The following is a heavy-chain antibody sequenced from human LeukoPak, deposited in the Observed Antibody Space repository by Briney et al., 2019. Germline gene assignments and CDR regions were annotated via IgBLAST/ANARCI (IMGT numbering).Heavy chain of an antibody. Sequence: PSETLSHTCTVSGGSISSCYWSWIRQPPGKGLEWIGYIYYSGSTNYNPSLKSRVTISVDTSKNQFSLKLSSVTAADTAVYYCARGLLWFGELLSLDYYYYMDVWGKGTTVTVSS. V-gene: IGHV4-59*01. CDR2: IYYSGST. D-gene: IGHD3-10*01. J-gene: IGHJ6*03. CDR3: ARGLLWFGELLSLDYYYYMDV. CDR1: GGSISSCY.